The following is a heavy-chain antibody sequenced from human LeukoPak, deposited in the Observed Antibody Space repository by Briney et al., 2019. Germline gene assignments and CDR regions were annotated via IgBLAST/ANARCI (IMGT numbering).Heavy chain of an antibody. Sequence: GGSLRLSCAVSGFTFSSYSMNWVRQAPGKGLEWVSSITSSSSSIYYADSVKGRFTITRDNAKNSLSLQMNSLRAEDTAVYYCARGRVVDYWGQGTLVTVSA. D-gene: IGHD3-10*01. V-gene: IGHV3-21*04. CDR3: ARGRVVDY. CDR2: ITSSSSSI. J-gene: IGHJ4*02. CDR1: GFTFSSYS.